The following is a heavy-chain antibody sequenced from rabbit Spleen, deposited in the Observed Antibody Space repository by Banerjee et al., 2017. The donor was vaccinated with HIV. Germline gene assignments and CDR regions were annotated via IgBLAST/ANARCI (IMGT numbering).Heavy chain of an antibody. V-gene: IGHV1S40*01. J-gene: IGHJ3*01. CDR1: GFSFSSGYD. Sequence: QSLEESGGDLVKPGASLTLTCKASGFSFSSGYDICWVRQAPGKGLEWINCIWTGSGDATYYATWARGRLTASKTSSTTVTLHMSSLTAADTATYFCARAGNSDWDYFNLWGQGTLVTVS. CDR3: ARAGNSDWDYFNL. CDR2: IWTGSGDAT. D-gene: IGHD8-1*01.